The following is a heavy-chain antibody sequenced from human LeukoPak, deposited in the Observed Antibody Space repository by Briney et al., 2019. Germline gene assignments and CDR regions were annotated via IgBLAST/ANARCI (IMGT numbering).Heavy chain of an antibody. CDR3: ARGVWQLVHYYYMDV. D-gene: IGHD6-6*01. V-gene: IGHV4-59*01. CDR2: IYYSGST. J-gene: IGHJ6*03. CDR1: GGSISPYY. Sequence: SETLSLTCTVSGGSISPYYWSWIRQPPGKGLEWIGYIYYSGSTNYNPSLKSRVTISVDTSKNQFSLKLSSVTAADTAVYYCARGVWQLVHYYYMDVWGKGTTVTVSS.